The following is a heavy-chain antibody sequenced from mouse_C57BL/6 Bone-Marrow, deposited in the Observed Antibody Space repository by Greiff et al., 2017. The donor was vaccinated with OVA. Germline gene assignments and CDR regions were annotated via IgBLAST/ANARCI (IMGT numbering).Heavy chain of an antibody. J-gene: IGHJ4*01. CDR3: AHITTVVADYAMDY. V-gene: IGHV1-82*01. D-gene: IGHD1-1*01. CDR2: IYPGDGDT. Sequence: VQLQQSGPELVKPGASVKISCKASGYAFSSSWMNWVKQRPGKGLEWIGRIYPGDGDTNYNGKFKGKATLTADKSSSTAYMQLSSLTSEDSAVYYCAHITTVVADYAMDYWGQGTSVTVSS. CDR1: GYAFSSSW.